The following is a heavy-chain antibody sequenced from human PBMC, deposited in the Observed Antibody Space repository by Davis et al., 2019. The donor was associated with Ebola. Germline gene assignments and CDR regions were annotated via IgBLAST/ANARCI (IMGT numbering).Heavy chain of an antibody. J-gene: IGHJ6*02. CDR3: AKNLGSYYNAPEYYYGMDV. CDR2: ISGSGVDT. CDR1: AFTFNNYA. D-gene: IGHD3-10*01. Sequence: PGGSLRLSCAASAFTFNNYAMTWVRQAPGKGLEWVSSISGSGVDTYYANSVKGRFTISRDKSKNTLYLQMNSLRAEDTAVYYCAKNLGSYYNAPEYYYGMDVWGRGTTVTVSS. V-gene: IGHV3-23*01.